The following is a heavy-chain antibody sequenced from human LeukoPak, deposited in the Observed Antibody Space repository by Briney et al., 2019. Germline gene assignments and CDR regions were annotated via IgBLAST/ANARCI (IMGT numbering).Heavy chain of an antibody. D-gene: IGHD5-24*01. CDR1: RGTFSSYA. Sequence: GASVKVSCKASRGTFSSYAISWVLQAPGQGLEWMGGIDPIFGTANYAQKFQGRVTITTDESTSTAYMELSSLRAEDTAVYYCAREAEGRDGSYNYYFDYWGQGTLVTVSS. CDR2: IDPIFGTA. CDR3: AREAEGRDGSYNYYFDY. J-gene: IGHJ4*02. V-gene: IGHV1-69*05.